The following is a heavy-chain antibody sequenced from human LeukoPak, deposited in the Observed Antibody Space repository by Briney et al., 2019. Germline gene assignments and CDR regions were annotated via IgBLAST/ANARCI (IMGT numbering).Heavy chain of an antibody. Sequence: SQTLSLTCTVSGGSISSGSYYWSWIRQPAGKGLEWIGRIYTSGSTNYNPSLKSRVTISVDTSKNQFSLKLSSVTAADTAVYYCARVRAAGRSYYGMDVWGQGTTVTVSS. CDR3: ARVRAAGRSYYGMDV. CDR1: GGSISSGSYY. J-gene: IGHJ6*02. CDR2: IYTSGST. V-gene: IGHV4-61*02. D-gene: IGHD6-13*01.